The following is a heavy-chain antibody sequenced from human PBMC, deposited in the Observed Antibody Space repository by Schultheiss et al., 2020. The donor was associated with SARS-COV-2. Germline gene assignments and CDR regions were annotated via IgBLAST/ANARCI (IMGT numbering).Heavy chain of an antibody. D-gene: IGHD5-18*01. V-gene: IGHV1-18*04. CDR3: ARGPIQLWLRSGMDV. CDR1: GYTLSDYY. Sequence: ASVKVSCKASGYTLSDYYIHWVRQAPGQGLEWMGWISAYNGNTNYAQKLQGRVTMTTDTSTSTAYMELRSLRSDDTAVYYCARGPIQLWLRSGMDVWGQGTTVTVSS. CDR2: ISAYNGNT. J-gene: IGHJ6*02.